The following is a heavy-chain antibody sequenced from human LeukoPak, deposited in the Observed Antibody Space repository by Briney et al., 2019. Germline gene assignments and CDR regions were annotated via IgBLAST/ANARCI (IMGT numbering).Heavy chain of an antibody. CDR2: IWYDGSNK. Sequence: GGSLRLSCAAPGFTFSSYGMHWVRQAPGKGLEWVAVIWYDGSNKYHADSVKGRFTISRDNSKNTLYLQMNSLRAEDTAVYYCARAGSGWPALDYWGQGTLVTVSS. J-gene: IGHJ4*02. CDR1: GFTFSSYG. D-gene: IGHD6-19*01. V-gene: IGHV3-33*01. CDR3: ARAGSGWPALDY.